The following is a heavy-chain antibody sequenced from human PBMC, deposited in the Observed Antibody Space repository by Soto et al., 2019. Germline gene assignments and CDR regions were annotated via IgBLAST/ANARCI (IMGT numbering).Heavy chain of an antibody. J-gene: IGHJ4*02. D-gene: IGHD3-9*01. CDR2: ISSSSSYI. CDR3: ARSFLTGYYTLDY. V-gene: IGHV3-21*01. Sequence: GGSLRLSCAASGFTFSSYSMNWVRQAPGKGLEWVSSISSSSSYIYYADSVKGRFTISRDNAKNSLYLQMNSLRAEDTAVYYCARSFLTGYYTLDYWGQGTLVTVSS. CDR1: GFTFSSYS.